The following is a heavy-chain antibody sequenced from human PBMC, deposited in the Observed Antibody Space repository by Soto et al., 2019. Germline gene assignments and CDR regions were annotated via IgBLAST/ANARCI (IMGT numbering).Heavy chain of an antibody. CDR1: GFTFSNYV. D-gene: IGHD1-7*01. Sequence: EVQLLESGGGLVQPGGSLRLSCAASGFTFSNYVMNWVRQAPGKGLERVSTISYSADKTFYADSVKGRFTISRDNSRDTLFLQMSSLSADDAAVYYCARRARTATTNWGAFDIWGQGTMVTVSS. V-gene: IGHV3-23*01. CDR3: ARRARTATTNWGAFDI. CDR2: ISYSADKT. J-gene: IGHJ3*02.